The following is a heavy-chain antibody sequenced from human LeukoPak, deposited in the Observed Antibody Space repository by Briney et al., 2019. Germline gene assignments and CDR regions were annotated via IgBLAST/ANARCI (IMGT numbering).Heavy chain of an antibody. V-gene: IGHV4-34*01. J-gene: IGHJ3*02. CDR1: GGSFSGYY. CDR3: ARTRSGRSWDAFDI. Sequence: SETLSLTCAVYGGSFSGYYWSWIRQPPGKGLEWIGEINHSGSTNYNPSLKSRVTISVDTSKNQFSLKLSSVTAADTAVYYCARTRSGRSWDAFDIWGQGTMVTVSS. D-gene: IGHD2-15*01. CDR2: INHSGST.